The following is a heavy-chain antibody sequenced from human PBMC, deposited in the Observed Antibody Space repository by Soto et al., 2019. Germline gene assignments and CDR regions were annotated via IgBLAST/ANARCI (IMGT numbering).Heavy chain of an antibody. CDR1: GGSISSGGYS. CDR2: IYHSGST. J-gene: IGHJ4*02. D-gene: IGHD3-22*01. CDR3: ARVPSPPGWLRPPDY. Sequence: SETLSLTCAVSGGSISSGGYSWSWIRQPPGKGLEWIGYIYHSGSTYYNPSLKSRVTISVDRSKNQFSLKLSSVTAADTAVYYCARVPSPPGWLRPPDYWGQGTLVTVSS. V-gene: IGHV4-30-2*01.